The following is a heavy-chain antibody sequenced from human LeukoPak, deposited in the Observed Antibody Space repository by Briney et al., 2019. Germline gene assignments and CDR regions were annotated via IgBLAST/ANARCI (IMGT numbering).Heavy chain of an antibody. CDR3: ATRDGVDAFDI. CDR1: GGTFSSYA. Sequence: ASVKVSCKASGGTFSSYAISWVRQAPGKGLEWMGGFDPEDGETIYAQKFQGRVTMTEDTSTDTAYMELSSLRSEDTAVYYCATRDGVDAFDIWGQGTMVTVSS. V-gene: IGHV1-24*01. CDR2: FDPEDGET. J-gene: IGHJ3*02.